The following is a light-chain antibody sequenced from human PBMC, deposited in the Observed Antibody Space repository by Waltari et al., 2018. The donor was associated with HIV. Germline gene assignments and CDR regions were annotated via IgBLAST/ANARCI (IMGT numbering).Light chain of an antibody. Sequence: QSALPPPASVSGSPGHSVPISSPGPPINYDSFPWYQQHPAKPPKLIIFEATYRPSGISNRFSASKSGNTASLTISGLQAEDEAHYYCSSYAASGSVIFGGGTNLTVL. CDR1: PINYDS. J-gene: IGLJ2*01. V-gene: IGLV2-14*03. CDR2: EAT. CDR3: SSYAASGSVI.